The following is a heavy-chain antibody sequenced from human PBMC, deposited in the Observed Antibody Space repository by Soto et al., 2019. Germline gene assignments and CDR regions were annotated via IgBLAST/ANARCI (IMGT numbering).Heavy chain of an antibody. D-gene: IGHD2-2*01. CDR2: ISGSGSST. CDR1: GFSVCSYA. V-gene: IGHV3-23*01. CDR3: ANYQYGKIY. Sequence: GGSLGLCCAASGFSVCSYAMGGVRQAQGKGLEWVSAISGSGSSTYYADSVKGRFTISRDNSKNTQYLQMNSLRAGDTSVYYCANYQYGKIYWGQGTLVTLSS. J-gene: IGHJ4*02.